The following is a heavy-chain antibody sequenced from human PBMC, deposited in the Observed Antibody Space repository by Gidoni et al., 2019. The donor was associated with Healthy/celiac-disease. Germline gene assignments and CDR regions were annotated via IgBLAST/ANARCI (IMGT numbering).Heavy chain of an antibody. Sequence: SGSTNYNPSLKSRVTISVDKSKNQFSLKLSSVTAADTAVYYCARKPMTTVAGAFDIWGQGKMVTVSS. J-gene: IGHJ3*02. CDR3: ARKPMTTVAGAFDI. D-gene: IGHD4-17*01. CDR2: SGST. V-gene: IGHV4-4*02.